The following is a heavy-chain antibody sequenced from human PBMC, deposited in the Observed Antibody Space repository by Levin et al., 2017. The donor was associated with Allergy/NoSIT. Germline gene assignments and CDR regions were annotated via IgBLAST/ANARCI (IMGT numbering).Heavy chain of an antibody. V-gene: IGHV1-2*06. D-gene: IGHD6-25*01. CDR2: INPNSGGT. CDR3: ARGYSSADLFDY. Sequence: ASVKVSCKASGYTFIAYYMHWVRQAPGQGLQWMGRINPNSGGTNYAQKFQGRVTMTRDTSISTAYMELNTLRSDDTAVYYCARGYSSADLFDYWGQGTLVTVSS. CDR1: GYTFIAYY. J-gene: IGHJ4*02.